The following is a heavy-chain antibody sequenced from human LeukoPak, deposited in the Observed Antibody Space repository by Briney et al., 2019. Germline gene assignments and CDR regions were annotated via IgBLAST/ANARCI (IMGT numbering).Heavy chain of an antibody. J-gene: IGHJ3*02. CDR3: ARCSYYYDSSGYDDAFDI. D-gene: IGHD3-22*01. CDR1: GGSISSYY. V-gene: IGHV4-4*07. Sequence: SETLSLTCTVSGGSISSYYWSWIRQPAGKGLEWIGRIYTSGSTNYNPSLKSRVTISVDTSKNQFSLKLSSVTAADTAVYYCARCSYYYDSSGYDDAFDIWGQGTMVTVSS. CDR2: IYTSGST.